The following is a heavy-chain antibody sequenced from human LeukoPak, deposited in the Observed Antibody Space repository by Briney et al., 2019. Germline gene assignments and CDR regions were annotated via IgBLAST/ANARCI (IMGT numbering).Heavy chain of an antibody. CDR1: GFSFSNYA. J-gene: IGHJ4*02. Sequence: GRSLRLSCAASGFSFSNYAMHWVRQAPGKGLEWVSSITANGGSTYYADSVKGRFTISRDNSKNTLYLQMNSLRADDTAVYHCARDSGSYLQPTDYWGQGTLVTVSS. CDR3: ARDSGSYLQPTDY. D-gene: IGHD1-26*01. V-gene: IGHV3-23*01. CDR2: ITANGGST.